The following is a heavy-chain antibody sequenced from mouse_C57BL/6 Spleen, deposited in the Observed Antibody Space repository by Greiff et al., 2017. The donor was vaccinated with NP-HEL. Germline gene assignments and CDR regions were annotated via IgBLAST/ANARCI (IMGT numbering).Heavy chain of an antibody. V-gene: IGHV1-82*01. CDR3: ARGLTGNYFDY. D-gene: IGHD4-1*01. CDR2: IYPGDGDT. J-gene: IGHJ2*01. Sequence: VQLQQSGPELVKPGASVKISCKASGYAFSSSWMNWVKQRPGKGLEWIGRIYPGDGDTNYNGKLKGKATLIADKSSSTAYMQLSSLTSEDSAVYFCARGLTGNYFDYWGQGTTLTVSS. CDR1: GYAFSSSW.